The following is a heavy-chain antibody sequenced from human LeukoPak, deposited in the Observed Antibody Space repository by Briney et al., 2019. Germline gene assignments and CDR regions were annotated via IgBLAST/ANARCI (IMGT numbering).Heavy chain of an antibody. CDR1: GYSIISYF. D-gene: IGHD6-6*01. V-gene: IGHV4-59*01. J-gene: IGHJ5*02. Sequence: PSETLSLTCTVSGYSIISYFWSWIRQPPGKGLEWIGYIYYIGSTTYNPSLKSRVTMSVDTSKNQFSLKLSSVTFADTAVYYCARRSPSLDWFDPWGQGTLVTVSS. CDR2: IYYIGST. CDR3: ARRSPSLDWFDP.